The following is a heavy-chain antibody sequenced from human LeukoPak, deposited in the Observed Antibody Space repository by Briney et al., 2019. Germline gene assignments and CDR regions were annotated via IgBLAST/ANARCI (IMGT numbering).Heavy chain of an antibody. J-gene: IGHJ4*02. Sequence: GGSLRLSCVASGFTFSAYWMSWVRQAPGKGLEWVANIQQDGSEKYYVDSVKGRFTVSRDNAKNSLYLQMNSLRAEDTAVYYCARDPNPDSSGYYSWGQGTLVTVSS. D-gene: IGHD3-22*01. CDR1: GFTFSAYW. CDR2: IQQDGSEK. CDR3: ARDPNPDSSGYYS. V-gene: IGHV3-7*01.